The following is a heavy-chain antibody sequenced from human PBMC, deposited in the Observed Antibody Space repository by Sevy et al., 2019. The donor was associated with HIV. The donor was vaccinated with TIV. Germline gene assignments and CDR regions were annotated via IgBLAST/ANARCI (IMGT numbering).Heavy chain of an antibody. D-gene: IGHD1-1*01. J-gene: IGHJ4*02. CDR2: IKSKTDGGTT. Sequence: GGSLRLSCAASGFTFSNAWMSWVRQAPGKGLEWVGRIKSKTDGGTTDYAAPVKGRFTISRDESQMTLYLQMNSLKTDDTAIYYCTTDSKERGLSARLDYWGQGTLVTVSS. V-gene: IGHV3-15*01. CDR3: TTDSKERGLSARLDY. CDR1: GFTFSNAW.